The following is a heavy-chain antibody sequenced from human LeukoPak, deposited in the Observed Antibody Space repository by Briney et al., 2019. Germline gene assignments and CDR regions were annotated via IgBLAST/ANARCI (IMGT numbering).Heavy chain of an antibody. CDR1: GGSFSGYY. CDR3: ARDPGSSGYWYFDL. Sequence: NPSETLSLTCAVYGGSFSGYYWSWIRQPPGKGLEWIGEINHSGSTNYNPSLKSRVTVSVDTSKNQFSLKLSSVTAADTAVYYCARDPGSSGYWYFDLWGRGTLVTVSS. D-gene: IGHD6-19*01. J-gene: IGHJ2*01. V-gene: IGHV4-34*01. CDR2: INHSGST.